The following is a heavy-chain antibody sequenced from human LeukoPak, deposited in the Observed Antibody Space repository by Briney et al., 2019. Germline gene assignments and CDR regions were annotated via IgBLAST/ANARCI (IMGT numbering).Heavy chain of an antibody. CDR3: ARDFYDTSDYYYDY. D-gene: IGHD3-22*01. CDR1: GFTFSHYS. V-gene: IGHV3-21*01. Sequence: GGSLRLSCAASGFTFSHYSMNWVRQAPGKGLEWVSSISGSSSSYIYYADSLKGRFTISRDNAKNSLYLQMNSLRAEDTAVYYCARDFYDTSDYYYDYWGQGTLVTVSS. CDR2: ISGSSSSYI. J-gene: IGHJ4*02.